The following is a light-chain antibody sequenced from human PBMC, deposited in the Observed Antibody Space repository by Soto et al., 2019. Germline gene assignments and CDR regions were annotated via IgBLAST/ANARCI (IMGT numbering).Light chain of an antibody. CDR3: ISYTSTTTFEV. J-gene: IGLJ3*02. CDR1: SSDVGGYNY. Sequence: QSVLTQPASVSGSPGQSITISCTGTSSDVGGYNYVSWYQHHPGKAPKLVIYEVSNRPSGVSNRFSGSKSGNTASLTISGLQAEDEADYYCISYTSTTTFEVFGGGTKVTVL. V-gene: IGLV2-14*01. CDR2: EVS.